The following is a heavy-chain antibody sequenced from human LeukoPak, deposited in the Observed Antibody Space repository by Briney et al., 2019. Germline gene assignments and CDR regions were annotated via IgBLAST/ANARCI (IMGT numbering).Heavy chain of an antibody. Sequence: KPGGSLRLSCAASGFTFSSYSMNWVRQAPGKGLEWVSSISSSSSYIYYADSVKGRFAISRDNAKNSLYLQMNSLRAEDTAVYYCARGPRSGFDAFDIWGQGTMVTVSS. CDR2: ISSSSSYI. CDR3: ARGPRSGFDAFDI. V-gene: IGHV3-21*01. D-gene: IGHD6-19*01. CDR1: GFTFSSYS. J-gene: IGHJ3*02.